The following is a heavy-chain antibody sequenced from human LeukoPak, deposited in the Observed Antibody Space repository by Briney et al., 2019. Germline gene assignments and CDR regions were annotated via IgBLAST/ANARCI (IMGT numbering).Heavy chain of an antibody. CDR2: IKSKTDDGTT. D-gene: IGHD3-22*01. CDR1: GFTFSNAW. V-gene: IGHV3-15*01. J-gene: IGHJ4*02. Sequence: GGSLRLSCAASGFTFSNAWMSWVRQAPGKGLEWVGRIKSKTDDGTTDYAAPVEGRFTISRDDSKNTLYLQMNSLKTEDTAVYYCTTDRYYDSSGQNYYFDYWGQGTLVTVSS. CDR3: TTDRYYDSSGQNYYFDY.